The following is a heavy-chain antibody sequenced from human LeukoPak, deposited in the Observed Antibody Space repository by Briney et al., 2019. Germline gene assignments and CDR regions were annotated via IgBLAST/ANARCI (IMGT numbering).Heavy chain of an antibody. CDR1: GFTFSSYE. J-gene: IGHJ4*02. V-gene: IGHV3-48*03. D-gene: IGHD5-18*01. Sequence: SGGSLRLSCAASGFTFSSYEMNWVRQAPGKGLEWVSYISSSGSTIYYADSVKGRFTISRDNAKNSLYLQMNSLRAEDTAVYYGARDQRSDGYHQFDYWGQGTLVTVSS. CDR2: ISSSGSTI. CDR3: ARDQRSDGYHQFDY.